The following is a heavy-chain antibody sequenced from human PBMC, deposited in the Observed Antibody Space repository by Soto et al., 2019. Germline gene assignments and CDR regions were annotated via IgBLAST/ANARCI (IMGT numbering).Heavy chain of an antibody. V-gene: IGHV4-59*08. CDR1: GGSISSYY. Sequence: QVQLQESGPGLVKPSETLSLTCTVSGGSISSYYWSWIRQPPGKGLEWIGYIYYSGSTNYNPSLQTRVTISVDTSKNQFSLKLSSVTAADTAVYYCARHGTAIVVVTASYWYFDLWGRGTLVTVSS. D-gene: IGHD2-21*02. J-gene: IGHJ2*01. CDR2: IYYSGST. CDR3: ARHGTAIVVVTASYWYFDL.